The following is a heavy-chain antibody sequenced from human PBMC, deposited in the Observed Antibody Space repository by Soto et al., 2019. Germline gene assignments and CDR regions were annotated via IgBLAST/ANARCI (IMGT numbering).Heavy chain of an antibody. CDR1: GFTFSSSW. V-gene: IGHV3-7*01. Sequence: SLRLSCAVSGFTFSSSWMSWVRQTPEKGLEWVANINQDGSETYFLDSVRGRFTISRDNAKNSLYLQMNSLRAEDTALYYCARELIVGPAEYFQHWGQGTLVTVSS. D-gene: IGHD1-26*01. CDR2: INQDGSET. J-gene: IGHJ1*01. CDR3: ARELIVGPAEYFQH.